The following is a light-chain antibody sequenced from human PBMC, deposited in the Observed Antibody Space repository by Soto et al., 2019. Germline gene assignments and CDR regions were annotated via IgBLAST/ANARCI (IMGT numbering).Light chain of an antibody. Sequence: QSVLTQPASVSGSPGQSITISCTGTSSDVGGYNYVSWYQAHPGKPPKLLIYDVTYRPSGVSNRFSGSKSGNTASLTISGLQAEDEADYYCSSYISTSTVVFGGGTKVTVL. J-gene: IGLJ3*02. CDR3: SSYISTSTVV. CDR2: DVT. CDR1: SSDVGGYNY. V-gene: IGLV2-14*01.